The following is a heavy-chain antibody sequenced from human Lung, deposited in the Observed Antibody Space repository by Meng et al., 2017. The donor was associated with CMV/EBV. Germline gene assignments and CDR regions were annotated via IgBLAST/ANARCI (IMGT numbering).Heavy chain of an antibody. Sequence: YYGSWIRQTTGKGLEWIGEINHSGSTNYNPSLKSRVTISVDTSKNQFSLKLSSVTAADTAVYYCARGWAMRYCSSTSCYKGQWYFDLWGRGTLVTVSS. CDR2: INHSGST. J-gene: IGHJ2*01. CDR3: ARGWAMRYCSSTSCYKGQWYFDL. CDR1: YY. D-gene: IGHD2-2*02. V-gene: IGHV4-34*01.